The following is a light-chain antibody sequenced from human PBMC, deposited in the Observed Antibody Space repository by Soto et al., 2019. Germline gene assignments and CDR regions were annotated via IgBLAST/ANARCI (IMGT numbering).Light chain of an antibody. CDR3: ASWDNSLKGLV. Sequence: QSALTQPASVSGSPGQSITISCSGTSSDVGGYKYVSWYQQHPGKAPKLMIYEVSYRPSGVSNRFSGSKSGNTASLTISGLHSEDEGDYYCASWDNSLKGLVFGGGTKLTVL. J-gene: IGLJ3*02. CDR1: SSDVGGYKY. V-gene: IGLV2-14*01. CDR2: EVS.